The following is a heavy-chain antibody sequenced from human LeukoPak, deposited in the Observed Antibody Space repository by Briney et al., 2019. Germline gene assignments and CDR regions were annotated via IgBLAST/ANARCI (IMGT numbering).Heavy chain of an antibody. V-gene: IGHV3-7*04. CDR1: GFTFSSYW. CDR3: ARGGWGFDY. J-gene: IGHJ4*02. D-gene: IGHD6-19*01. Sequence: GGSLRLSCAASGFTFSSYWMNWARQAPGKGLEWVASINHNGNVNYYADSEKGRFTISRDNAKNSLYLQMNSLRAEGTAVYYCARGGWGFDYWGQGTLVTVSS. CDR2: INHNGNVN.